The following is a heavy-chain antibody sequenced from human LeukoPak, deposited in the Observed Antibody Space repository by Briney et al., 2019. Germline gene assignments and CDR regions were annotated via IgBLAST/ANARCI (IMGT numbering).Heavy chain of an antibody. CDR3: ARDLYSSSWYSLNYYYGMDV. D-gene: IGHD6-13*01. Sequence: GGSLRLSCAASGFTFSSYAMHWARQAPGKGLEYVSAISSNGGSTYYANSVKGRFTISRDNSKNTLYLQMGSLRAEDMAVYYCARDLYSSSWYSLNYYYGMDVWGQGTTVTVSS. J-gene: IGHJ6*02. V-gene: IGHV3-64*01. CDR1: GFTFSSYA. CDR2: ISSNGGST.